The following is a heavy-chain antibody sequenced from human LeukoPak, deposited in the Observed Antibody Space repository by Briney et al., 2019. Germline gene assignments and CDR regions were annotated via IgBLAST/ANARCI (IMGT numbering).Heavy chain of an antibody. CDR1: GFTFSNYW. CDR2: INTDGNSP. J-gene: IGHJ4*02. CDR3: ARDRKVVTLFDY. D-gene: IGHD4-23*01. V-gene: IGHV3-74*01. Sequence: GGSLRLSCAASGFTFSNYWMHWVRQAPGKGLVWVARINTDGNSPTYADSVKGRFTISRDNAKSTLYLQMNSLRAEDTAVYYCARDRKVVTLFDYWGQGTLVTVSS.